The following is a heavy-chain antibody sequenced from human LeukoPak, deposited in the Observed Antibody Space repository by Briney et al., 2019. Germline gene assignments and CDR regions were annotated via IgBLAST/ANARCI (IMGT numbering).Heavy chain of an antibody. J-gene: IGHJ5*02. CDR3: ATNILVRDIINWFDP. Sequence: GASMKVSFKASGGTFSNHGINWGRQGPGQGVEWVGGIVPIFGTANYAQKFQGRVTITADKSTSTAYMELSSLRYDDTAVYYCATNILVRDIINWFDPWGQGTLVTVSS. CDR2: IVPIFGTA. V-gene: IGHV1-69*06. CDR1: GGTFSNHG. D-gene: IGHD3-10*01.